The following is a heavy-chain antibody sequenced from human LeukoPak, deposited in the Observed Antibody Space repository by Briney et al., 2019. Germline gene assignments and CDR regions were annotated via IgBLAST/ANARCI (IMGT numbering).Heavy chain of an antibody. Sequence: SETLSLTCAVYGGSFSGYYWSWIRQPPGKGLEWIGEINHSGSTNYNPSLKSRVTISVDTSKIQFSLKLSAVTAADTAVYYCARGAHARPVDYWGQGTLVTVSS. CDR3: ARGAHARPVDY. V-gene: IGHV4-34*01. J-gene: IGHJ4*02. CDR1: GGSFSGYY. D-gene: IGHD6-6*01. CDR2: INHSGST.